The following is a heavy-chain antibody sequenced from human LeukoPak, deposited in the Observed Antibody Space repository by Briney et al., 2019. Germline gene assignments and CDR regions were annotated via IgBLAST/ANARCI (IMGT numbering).Heavy chain of an antibody. J-gene: IGHJ5*02. CDR3: ARAVWFGELNWFDP. CDR2: IYYSGST. D-gene: IGHD3-10*01. Sequence: PSETLSLTCTVSGGSISSYYWSWIRQPPGKGLEWIGYIYYSGSTNYNPSLKSRVTISVDTSRNQFSLKLSSVTAADTAVYYRARAVWFGELNWFDPWGQGTLVTVSS. CDR1: GGSISSYY. V-gene: IGHV4-59*01.